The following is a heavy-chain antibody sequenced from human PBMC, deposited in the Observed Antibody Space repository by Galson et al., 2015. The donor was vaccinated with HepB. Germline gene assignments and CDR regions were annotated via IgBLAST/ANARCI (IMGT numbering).Heavy chain of an antibody. V-gene: IGHV3-48*03. D-gene: IGHD3-9*01. J-gene: IGHJ4*02. CDR3: TRADVVTEYFSGI. CDR1: GFSISNYE. CDR2: ISTNGGVM. Sequence: SLRLSCAASGFSISNYELHWVRQAPGKGLEWISYISTNGGVMSNADTAKGRFTVSRDNAKKSLYLHMTSLRAEDTAVYYCTRADVVTEYFSGIWGQGTLVTVSS.